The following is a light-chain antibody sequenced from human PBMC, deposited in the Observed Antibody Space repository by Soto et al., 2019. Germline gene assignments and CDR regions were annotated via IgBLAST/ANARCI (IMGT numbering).Light chain of an antibody. CDR3: QQYNNLPLP. Sequence: TQSPVALAVSLGERATINCKSIHIVLYSSNNKNYLAWYQQKPGQPPKLLIYWASTRESGVPDRFSGSGSGTDFTLTITSLQSEDFAVYYCQQYNNLPLPFGGGT. CDR2: WAS. V-gene: IGKV4-1*01. J-gene: IGKJ4*01. CDR1: HIVLYSSNNKNY.